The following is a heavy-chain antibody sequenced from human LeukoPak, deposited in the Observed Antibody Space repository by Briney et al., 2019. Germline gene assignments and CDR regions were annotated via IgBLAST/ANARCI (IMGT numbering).Heavy chain of an antibody. J-gene: IGHJ4*02. V-gene: IGHV1-2*02. CDR2: INPNSGDT. CDR3: ARDIGSGSYS. Sequence: ASVKVSCKASGYTFTGYYIHWVRQAPGQGLEGMGWINPNSGDTNYAQKFQGRVTMTRDTSINTAYMELSRLRSDDTAVYYCARDIGSGSYSWGQGTLVTVSS. CDR1: GYTFTGYY. D-gene: IGHD3-10*01.